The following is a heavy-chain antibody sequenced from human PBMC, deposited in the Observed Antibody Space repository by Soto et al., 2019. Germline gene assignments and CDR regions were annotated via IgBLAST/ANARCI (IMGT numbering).Heavy chain of an antibody. D-gene: IGHD3-10*01. J-gene: IGHJ4*02. Sequence: QVQLVESGGGVVQPGRSLKLSCAASGFPFTSYGMHWVGEGPDKGLGWVAIISYDGSDKYYADSVKGRFTISRDNSKNTLYLQMNSLRPEDTALYYCVGGQYYFDYRGQGTLVIVSS. CDR2: ISYDGSDK. V-gene: IGHV3-30*03. CDR1: GFPFTSYG. CDR3: VGGQYYFDY.